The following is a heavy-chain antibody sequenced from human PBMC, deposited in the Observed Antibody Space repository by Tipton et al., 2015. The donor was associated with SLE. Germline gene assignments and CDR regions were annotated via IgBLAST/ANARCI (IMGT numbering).Heavy chain of an antibody. CDR1: GGSIGSSSYY. CDR3: ARVLYSSGWYVDY. J-gene: IGHJ4*02. CDR2: IFYSGST. D-gene: IGHD6-19*01. V-gene: IGHV4-39*07. Sequence: TLSLTCTVSGGSIGSSSYYWGWIRQPPGKGLEWIGSIFYSGSTYHNPSLKSRVTISGDTSKNQFSLKLSSVTAADTAVYYCARVLYSSGWYVDYWGQGTLVTVSS.